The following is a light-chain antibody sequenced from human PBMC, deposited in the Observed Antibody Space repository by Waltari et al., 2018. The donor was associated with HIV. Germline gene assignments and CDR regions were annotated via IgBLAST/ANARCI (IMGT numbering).Light chain of an antibody. Sequence: EVVLTQSPGTLSLSPGDRATLSCRASQRVRSSYLAWFQQKPGQAPRLLIYGASTRATGIPNRCSCSESRTDFTLTISRLEPEDFAVYYCQQYDSSPRSFGQGTKVEI. CDR3: QQYDSSPRS. J-gene: IGKJ1*01. V-gene: IGKV3-20*01. CDR2: GAS. CDR1: QRVRSSY.